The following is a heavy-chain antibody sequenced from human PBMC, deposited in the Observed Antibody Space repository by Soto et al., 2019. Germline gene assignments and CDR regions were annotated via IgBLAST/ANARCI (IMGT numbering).Heavy chain of an antibody. Sequence: PGGSPRLSCAASGFTFKNYALHWVRQAPGKGLEWVAVISFDGDKKFYADSVKGRFTISRDNLKNTLYLQMNNLRIEDAALYFCAREDDYNYRYFNYGLDVWGQGTTVTVSS. J-gene: IGHJ6*02. CDR1: GFTFKNYA. CDR3: AREDDYNYRYFNYGLDV. D-gene: IGHD5-12*01. CDR2: ISFDGDKK. V-gene: IGHV3-30-3*01.